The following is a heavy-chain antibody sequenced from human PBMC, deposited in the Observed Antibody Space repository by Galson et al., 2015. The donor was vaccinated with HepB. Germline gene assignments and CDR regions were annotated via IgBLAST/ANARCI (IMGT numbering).Heavy chain of an antibody. V-gene: IGHV3-9*01. CDR2: ITWDSDTI. J-gene: IGHJ2*01. CDR1: GFTFSDYA. Sequence: SLRLSCAASGFTFSDYAMHWVRQAPGKGLEWVAGITWDSDTIAYADSGKARFIISRDNAEQSLYLQINSLIADDTDLYYCVKYKGGNWYFDLWGRGTLVIVSS. CDR3: VKYKGGNWYFDL.